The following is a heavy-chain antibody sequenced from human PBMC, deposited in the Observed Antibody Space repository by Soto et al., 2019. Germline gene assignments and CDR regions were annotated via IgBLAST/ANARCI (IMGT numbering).Heavy chain of an antibody. CDR3: ARESEDLTSNFDY. CDR1: GFTFTRYS. J-gene: IGHJ4*02. CDR2: ISSTTNYI. Sequence: GGSLRLSCAASGFTFTRYSMNWVRQAPGKGLEWVSSISSTTNYIYYADSMKGRFTVSRYNAKTSVYLEMISLSAEDTSLYYCARESEDLTSNFDYWGQGTLVTVSS. V-gene: IGHV3-21*01.